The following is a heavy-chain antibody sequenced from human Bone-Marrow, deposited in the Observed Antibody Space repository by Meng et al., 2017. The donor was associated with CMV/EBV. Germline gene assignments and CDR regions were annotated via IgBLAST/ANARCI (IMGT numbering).Heavy chain of an antibody. D-gene: IGHD5-24*01. Sequence: CNASGYTITSYYMRWVRQAPGKGLEWMGIINPSGGSTYYAQMFQGGVTMTEETSTSTVYMERSSLGSEDTAVYCCAGQGMATIRFDYWGQGTLVTVSS. CDR3: AGQGMATIRFDY. V-gene: IGHV1-46*01. J-gene: IGHJ4*02. CDR2: INPSGGST. CDR1: GYTITSYY.